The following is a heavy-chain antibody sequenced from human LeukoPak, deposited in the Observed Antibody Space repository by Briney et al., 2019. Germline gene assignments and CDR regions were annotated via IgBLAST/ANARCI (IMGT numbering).Heavy chain of an antibody. D-gene: IGHD5-18*01. CDR3: ARDHRSGYSYGLDY. Sequence: ASVKVSCKASGYTFTSYAMHWVRQAPGQRLEWMGWINAGNGNTKYSQEFQGRVTITRDTSASTAYMELSSLRSEDTAVYYCARDHRSGYSYGLDYWGQGTLVTVSS. V-gene: IGHV1-3*03. J-gene: IGHJ4*02. CDR1: GYTFTSYA. CDR2: INAGNGNT.